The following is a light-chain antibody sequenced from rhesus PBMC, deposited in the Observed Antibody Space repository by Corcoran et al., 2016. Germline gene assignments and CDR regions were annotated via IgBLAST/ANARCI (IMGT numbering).Light chain of an antibody. J-gene: IGKJ4*01. CDR2: DAS. Sequence: DIQMTQSPSALSASVGDRVTISCRASQNIYSNLAWYQQKPGKAPKLLIYDASSLQTGIPSRFSGRGSGTDFTLTISSLQPEDSAAYYCQHYYDNPLTFGGGTKVELK. CDR3: QHYYDNPLT. V-gene: IGKV1S12*01. CDR1: QNIYSN.